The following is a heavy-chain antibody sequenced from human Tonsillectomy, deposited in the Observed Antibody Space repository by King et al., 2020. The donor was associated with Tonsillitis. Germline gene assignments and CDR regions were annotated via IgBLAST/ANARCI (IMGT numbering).Heavy chain of an antibody. CDR3: ARDGSGNYPHGKDY. J-gene: IGHJ4*02. CDR2: IKQDGSEE. CDR1: GFTFSSYW. Sequence: QLVQSGGGLVQPGESLRLSCAASGFTFSSYWISWVRQAPGKGLEWVAKIKQDGSEEYYVDSMRGRIIISRDNAKNSLYLQMNGLRVEDTAVYYCARDGSGNYPHGKDYWGQGTLVTVSS. V-gene: IGHV3-7*01. D-gene: IGHD6-19*01.